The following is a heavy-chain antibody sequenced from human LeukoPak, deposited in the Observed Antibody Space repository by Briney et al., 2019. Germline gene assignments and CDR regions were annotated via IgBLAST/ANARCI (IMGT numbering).Heavy chain of an antibody. J-gene: IGHJ4*02. Sequence: GASVKVSCKASGFTFTSSAVHWVRQAPGKGLEYVSAISSNGGSTYYANSVKGRFTISRDNSKNTLYLQMGSLRAEDMAVYYCARNGDYAGFDYWGQGTLVTVSS. D-gene: IGHD4-17*01. V-gene: IGHV3-64*01. CDR3: ARNGDYAGFDY. CDR2: ISSNGGST. CDR1: GFTFTSSA.